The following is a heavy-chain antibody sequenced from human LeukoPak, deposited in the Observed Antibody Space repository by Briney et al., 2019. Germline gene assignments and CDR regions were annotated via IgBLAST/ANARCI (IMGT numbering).Heavy chain of an antibody. D-gene: IGHD4-23*01. Sequence: SETLSLTCTVSGCSISGYYYNWIRQPPGKGLEWIGYIYYSGSTNYNPSLKSRVTISLDTSKNQFSLKLSSVTTADTAVYYCARSVVTLYWYFDLWGRGTLVTVSS. CDR3: ARSVVTLYWYFDL. J-gene: IGHJ2*01. CDR2: IYYSGST. V-gene: IGHV4-59*01. CDR1: GCSISGYY.